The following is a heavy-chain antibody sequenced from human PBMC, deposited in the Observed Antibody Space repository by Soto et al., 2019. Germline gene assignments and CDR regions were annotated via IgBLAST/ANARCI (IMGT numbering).Heavy chain of an antibody. J-gene: IGHJ6*03. CDR1: GFSLSTSGMC. CDR3: ARILKGGGGAAAGTDYYYYYMDV. V-gene: IGHV2-70*11. Sequence: SGPTLVNPTQTLTLTCTFSGFSLSTSGMCVSWIRQPPGKALEWLARIDWDDDKYYSTSLKTRLTISKDTSKNQVVLTMTNMDPVDTATYYCARILKGGGGAAAGTDYYYYYMDVWGKGTTVTVSS. CDR2: IDWDDDK. D-gene: IGHD6-13*01.